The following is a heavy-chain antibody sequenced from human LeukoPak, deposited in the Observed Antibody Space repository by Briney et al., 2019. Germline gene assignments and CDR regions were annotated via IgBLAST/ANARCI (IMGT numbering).Heavy chain of an antibody. J-gene: IGHJ5*02. Sequence: PGGSLRLSCEASGFTVSSNDMSWVRQAPGKGLEWVSLIYSGGSTSYADSVKGRFTISRDNSKNTVYLQMNSLRAEDTAVYYCARVSRGPWGQGTLVTVSS. V-gene: IGHV3-66*01. CDR2: IYSGGST. D-gene: IGHD3-10*01. CDR1: GFTVSSND. CDR3: ARVSRGP.